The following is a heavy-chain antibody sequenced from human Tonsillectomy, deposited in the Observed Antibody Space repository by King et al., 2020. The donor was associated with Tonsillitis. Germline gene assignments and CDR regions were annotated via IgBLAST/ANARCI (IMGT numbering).Heavy chain of an antibody. V-gene: IGHV5-51*01. J-gene: IGHJ6*02. CDR3: ARLPEYSSSTLLYYYYYGMDV. Sequence: QLVQSGAEVKKPGASLKISCKGSGYSFTSYWIGWVRQMPGKGLEWMGIIYPGDSDTRYSPSFQGQVTISADKSISTAYLQWSSLKASDTAMYYCARLPEYSSSTLLYYYYYGMDVWGQGTTVTVSS. D-gene: IGHD6-6*01. CDR1: GYSFTSYW. CDR2: IYPGDSDT.